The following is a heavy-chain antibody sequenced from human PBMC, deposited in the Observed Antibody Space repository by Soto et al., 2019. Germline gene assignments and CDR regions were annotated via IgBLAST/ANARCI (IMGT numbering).Heavy chain of an antibody. CDR3: VMRGYDLGY. CDR2: ISSNGGST. V-gene: IGHV3-64D*06. J-gene: IGHJ4*02. D-gene: IGHD5-12*01. CDR1: AFTYSSYA. Sequence: WGTLRLSCSASAFTYSSYAMHWVRQAPGNGLEYVSAISSNGGSTYYADSGKGRFTISRDNSKNTLYLQMSSLRAEDTAVYYCVMRGYDLGYWGQGTMVTVSS.